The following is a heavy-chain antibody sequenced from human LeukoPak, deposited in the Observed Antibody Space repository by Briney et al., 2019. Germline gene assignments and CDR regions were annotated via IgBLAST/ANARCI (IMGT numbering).Heavy chain of an antibody. CDR2: IRYDGSNK. Sequence: PGGSLRLSCAASGFTFSSYGMHWVRQAPGKGLEWVAFIRYDGSNKYYADSVKGRFTTSRDNSKNTLYLQMNSLRAEDTAVYYCAKDQGDYGGNYYFDYWGQGTLVTVSS. CDR3: AKDQGDYGGNYYFDY. CDR1: GFTFSSYG. D-gene: IGHD4-23*01. V-gene: IGHV3-30*02. J-gene: IGHJ4*02.